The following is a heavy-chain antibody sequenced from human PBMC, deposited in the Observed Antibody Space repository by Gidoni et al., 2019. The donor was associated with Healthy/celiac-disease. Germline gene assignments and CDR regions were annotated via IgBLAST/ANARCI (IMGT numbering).Heavy chain of an antibody. J-gene: IGHJ6*02. CDR3: ARDKVPAAIGYYYYGMDV. Sequence: EVQLVESGGGLVKPGGSLRLSCAASGFPFSSYSMNWVRQAPGKGLEWVSSISSSSSYIYYADSVKGRFTISRDNAKNSLYLQMNSLRAEDTAVYYCARDKVPAAIGYYYYGMDVWGQGTTVTVSS. D-gene: IGHD2-2*01. CDR1: GFPFSSYS. V-gene: IGHV3-21*01. CDR2: ISSSSSYI.